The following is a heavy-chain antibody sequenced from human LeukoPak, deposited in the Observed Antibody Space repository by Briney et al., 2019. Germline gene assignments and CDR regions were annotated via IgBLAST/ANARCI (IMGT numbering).Heavy chain of an antibody. CDR1: GYTFTGYY. V-gene: IGHV1-2*02. CDR2: INPSSGGT. CDR3: ARDPYSGSYGDYYYYYLDV. Sequence: GASVKVSCKASGYTFTGYYMHWVRQAPGQGLEWMGWINPSSGGTNYAQKFQGRVTVTRDTSISTAYMDLSRLRSDDTAVYYCARDPYSGSYGDYYYYYLDVWGKGTTVTISS. D-gene: IGHD1-26*01. J-gene: IGHJ6*03.